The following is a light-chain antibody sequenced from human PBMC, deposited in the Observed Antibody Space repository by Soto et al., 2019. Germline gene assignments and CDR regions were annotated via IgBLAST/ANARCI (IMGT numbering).Light chain of an antibody. V-gene: IGKV1-6*01. CDR3: LQDYNYPRT. J-gene: IGKJ1*01. Sequence: IQMTQTPSAMSASVGDRVTITCRASQDIRNELGWYQQKPGKAPKVLIYAASTLQSGVPSRFSGSGSGSDFTLTISSLQPEDYASYYCLQDYNYPRTFGQGTKVDIK. CDR1: QDIRNE. CDR2: AAS.